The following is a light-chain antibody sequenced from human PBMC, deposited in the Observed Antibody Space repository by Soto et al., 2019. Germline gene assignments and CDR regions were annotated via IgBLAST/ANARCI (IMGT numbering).Light chain of an antibody. CDR3: QSYDSSLSXSWV. CDR2: GNS. CDR1: SSNIGAGYD. J-gene: IGLJ3*02. Sequence: QSVLTQPPSVSGAPGQRVXISCTGSSSNIGAGYDVHWYQQLPGTAPKLLIYGNSNRPSGVPDRFSGSKSGTSASLAITGLQAEDEADYYCQSYDSSLSXSWVFGGGTKVTVL. V-gene: IGLV1-40*01.